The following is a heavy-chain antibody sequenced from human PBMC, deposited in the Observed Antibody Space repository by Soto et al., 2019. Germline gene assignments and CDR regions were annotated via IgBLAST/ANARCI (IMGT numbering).Heavy chain of an antibody. J-gene: IGHJ4*02. CDR1: GFTFSSYD. V-gene: IGHV3-13*01. D-gene: IGHD3-16*01. CDR2: IGTADDT. CDR3: TRGADGFDY. Sequence: EVQLVESGGDLVQPGGSLRLSCAASGFTFSSYDFHWVRQATGKGLEWVLGIGTADDTYYAGSVKGRFIMSRENAKNSLYLQMNSLRCGDTAVYYCTRGADGFDYWGQGTLVTVSS.